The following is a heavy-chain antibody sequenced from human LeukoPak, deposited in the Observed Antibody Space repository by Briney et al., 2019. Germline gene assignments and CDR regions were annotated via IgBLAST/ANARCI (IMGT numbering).Heavy chain of an antibody. CDR2: INHSGST. CDR3: AREDYGDYPTLFDY. Sequence: SETLSVTCAVYGGSFSGYYWSWIRQPPGKGLEWIGEINHSGSTNYNPSLKSRVTISVDTSKNQFSLKLSSVTAADTAVYYCAREDYGDYPTLFDYWGQGTLVTVSS. V-gene: IGHV4-34*01. J-gene: IGHJ4*02. CDR1: GGSFSGYY. D-gene: IGHD4-17*01.